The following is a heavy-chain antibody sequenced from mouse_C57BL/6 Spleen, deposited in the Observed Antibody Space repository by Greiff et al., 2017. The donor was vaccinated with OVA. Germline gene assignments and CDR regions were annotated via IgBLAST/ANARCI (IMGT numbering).Heavy chain of an antibody. Sequence: QVQLQQSGPELVKPGASVKISCKASGYAFSSSWMNWVKQRPGKGLEWIGRIYPGDGDTNYNGKFKGKATLTADKSSSPAYMQLSSLTSEDSAVYFCAGGNAWFAYWGQGTLVTVSA. CDR2: IYPGDGDT. V-gene: IGHV1-82*01. D-gene: IGHD2-1*01. CDR3: AGGNAWFAY. J-gene: IGHJ3*01. CDR1: GYAFSSSW.